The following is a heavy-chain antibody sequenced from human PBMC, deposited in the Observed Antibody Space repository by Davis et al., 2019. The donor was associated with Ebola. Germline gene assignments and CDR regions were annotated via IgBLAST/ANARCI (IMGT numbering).Heavy chain of an antibody. CDR1: GYNFNNNW. V-gene: IGHV5-51*01. D-gene: IGHD5-12*01. CDR3: ARLSLYSKNWDRFDC. J-gene: IGHJ4*02. CDR2: IFPGDSGT. Sequence: GESLKISCEGFGYNFNNNWIAWVRQMPGKGLEWMGIIFPGDSGTRYSPAFEGQVTISLDKSISTAYLQWRSLRASDTAMYYCARLSLYSKNWDRFDCWGQGTLVTVSS.